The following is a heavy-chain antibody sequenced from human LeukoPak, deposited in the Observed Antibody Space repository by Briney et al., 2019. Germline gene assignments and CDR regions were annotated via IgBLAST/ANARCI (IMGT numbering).Heavy chain of an antibody. V-gene: IGHV4-34*01. Sequence: TASETLSLTCAVYGVSFSGYYWSWIRQPPGKGLEWIGEINHSGSTNYNPSLKSRVTISVDTSKNQFSLKLSSVTAADTAVYYCARAIITMVRVFDYWGQGTLVTVSS. D-gene: IGHD3-10*01. CDR3: ARAIITMVRVFDY. CDR2: INHSGST. J-gene: IGHJ4*02. CDR1: GVSFSGYY.